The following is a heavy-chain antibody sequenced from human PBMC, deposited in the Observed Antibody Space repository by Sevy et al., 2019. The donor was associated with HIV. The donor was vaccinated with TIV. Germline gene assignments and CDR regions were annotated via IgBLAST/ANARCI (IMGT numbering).Heavy chain of an antibody. J-gene: IGHJ3*02. CDR1: GYSISSGYY. Sequence: SETLSLTCAVSGYSISSGYYWGWIRQPPGKGLQWIGDVYHSGSTYYNSSLKSRVTISVDTSKNWFSLNLNSVTAADTAVYHCAVMRSWADAFDIWGQGTMVTVSS. D-gene: IGHD6-13*01. CDR2: VYHSGST. V-gene: IGHV4-38-2*01. CDR3: AVMRSWADAFDI.